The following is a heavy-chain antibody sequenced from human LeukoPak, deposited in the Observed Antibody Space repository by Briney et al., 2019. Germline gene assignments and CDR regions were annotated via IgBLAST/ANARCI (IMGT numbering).Heavy chain of an antibody. CDR3: ARLRGATVAHNWFDP. V-gene: IGHV4-59*12. J-gene: IGHJ5*02. Sequence: SETLSLTCTVSGGSISSYYWSWIRQPPGKGLEWIGYIYYSGSTNYNPSLKSRVTISVDTSKDQFSLKLSSVTAADTAVYYCARLRGATVAHNWFDPWGQGTLVTVSS. CDR1: GGSISSYY. CDR2: IYYSGST. D-gene: IGHD6-19*01.